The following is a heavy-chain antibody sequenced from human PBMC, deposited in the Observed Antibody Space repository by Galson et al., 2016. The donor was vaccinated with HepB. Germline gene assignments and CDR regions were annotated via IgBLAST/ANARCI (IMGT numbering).Heavy chain of an antibody. CDR2: ISGSGGST. V-gene: IGHV3-23*01. CDR1: GFIFSSYA. J-gene: IGHJ4*02. D-gene: IGHD2-2*02. Sequence: SLRLSCAASGFIFSSYAMNWVRQAPGKGLEWVSAISGSGGSTYYADSVKGRFTISRDNSKNTLYLQMSSLRAEDTAVYYCANDALYYLYFFDNWGQGTLVTVSS. CDR3: ANDALYYLYFFDN.